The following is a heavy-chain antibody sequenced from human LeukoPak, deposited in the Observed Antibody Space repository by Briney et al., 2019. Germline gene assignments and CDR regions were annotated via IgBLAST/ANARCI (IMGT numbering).Heavy chain of an antibody. D-gene: IGHD4-17*01. J-gene: IGHJ6*03. Sequence: GGSLRLSCAASGFTFSDYYMSWIRQAPGKGLEWVSYISSGGSTIYYADSVKGRFTISRDNAKNSLYLQMNSLRAEDTAVYYCARADYGDYSADYYYYLDVWGKGTTVTVSS. V-gene: IGHV3-11*01. CDR3: ARADYGDYSADYYYYLDV. CDR2: ISSGGSTI. CDR1: GFTFSDYY.